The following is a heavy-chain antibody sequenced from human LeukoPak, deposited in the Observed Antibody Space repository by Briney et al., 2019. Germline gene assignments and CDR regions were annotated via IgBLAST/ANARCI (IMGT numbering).Heavy chain of an antibody. CDR1: GFTFSAFW. D-gene: IGHD4-23*01. J-gene: IGHJ4*02. Sequence: GGSLRLSCAASGFTFSAFWMHWVRQAPGKGLVWVSRINSDDSRTTYADSVKGRFTISRDNAKNSLYLQMNSLRAEDTAVYYCARARWFDYWGQGTLVTVSS. CDR3: ARARWFDY. CDR2: INSDDSRT. V-gene: IGHV3-74*01.